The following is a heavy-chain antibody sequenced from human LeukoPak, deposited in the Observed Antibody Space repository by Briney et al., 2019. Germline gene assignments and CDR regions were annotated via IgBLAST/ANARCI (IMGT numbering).Heavy chain of an antibody. J-gene: IGHJ4*02. Sequence: KPGGSLRLSCAASGFTFSSYSMNWVRQAPGKGLEWVSYISSSSSTIYYADSVKGRFTISRDNSKNTLYLQMNSLRAEDTAVYYCAKDWDRLLYGYFDYWGQGTLVTVSS. CDR1: GFTFSSYS. CDR2: ISSSSSTI. CDR3: AKDWDRLLYGYFDY. V-gene: IGHV3-48*01. D-gene: IGHD2-2*02.